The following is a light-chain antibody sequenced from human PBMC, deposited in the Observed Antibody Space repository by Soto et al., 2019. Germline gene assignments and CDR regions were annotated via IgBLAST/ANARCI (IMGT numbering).Light chain of an antibody. CDR3: QHYGTSPYT. CDR2: GAS. V-gene: IGKV3-20*01. CDR1: QSVGSNY. Sequence: IGLTQSPGTLSLSPGERATLSCRASQSVGSNYLAWYQQKPGQAPRLLIYGASSRATGIPDRFSGSGSGTDFTLTIRRLEPEDFAVYYCQHYGTSPYTCGQGTTLEIK. J-gene: IGKJ2*01.